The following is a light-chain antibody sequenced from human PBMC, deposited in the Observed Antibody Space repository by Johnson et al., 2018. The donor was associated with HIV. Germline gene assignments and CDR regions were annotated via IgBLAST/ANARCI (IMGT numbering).Light chain of an antibody. Sequence: QSVLTQPPSVSAAPGQKVTISCSGNRSNIGDNFVSWYQHLPGTAPKLLIYENNKRPSGIPDRFSGSKSGTSATLGITGLQTGDEADYYCGTWDSSLSAYVFGTGTKVTVL. V-gene: IGLV1-51*02. CDR1: RSNIGDNF. J-gene: IGLJ1*01. CDR3: GTWDSSLSAYV. CDR2: ENN.